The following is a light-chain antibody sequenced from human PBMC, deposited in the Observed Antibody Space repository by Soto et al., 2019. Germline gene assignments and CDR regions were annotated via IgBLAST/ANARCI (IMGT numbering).Light chain of an antibody. CDR2: AAS. Sequence: DIQMTQSPSSLSASVGDRVTITCRARQRISSYLNWYQQKPGKAPKLLIYAASSLQSGVPSRFSCSGSGTDFTLTISSLQPEDFATYYCQQTYSTPSFGQGTKLEIK. V-gene: IGKV1-39*01. CDR3: QQTYSTPS. J-gene: IGKJ2*01. CDR1: QRISSY.